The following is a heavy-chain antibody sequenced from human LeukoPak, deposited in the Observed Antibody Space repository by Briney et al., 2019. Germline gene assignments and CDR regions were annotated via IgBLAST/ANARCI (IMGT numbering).Heavy chain of an antibody. V-gene: IGHV3-21*01. Sequence: PGGSLRLSCAASGFTFSSYTMNWVRRAPGKGLEWVSSISSSSSYIYYADSVKGRFTISRDNAKNSLYLQMNSLRAEDTAVYYCARVANLGAGSFDHWGQGTLVTVSS. CDR3: ARVANLGAGSFDH. J-gene: IGHJ4*02. D-gene: IGHD1-26*01. CDR2: ISSSSSYI. CDR1: GFTFSSYT.